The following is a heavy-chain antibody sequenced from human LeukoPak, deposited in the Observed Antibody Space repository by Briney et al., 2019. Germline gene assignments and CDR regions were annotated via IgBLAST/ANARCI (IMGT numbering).Heavy chain of an antibody. Sequence: GGSLRLSCAASGFTFSTYPMNWVRQAPGKGLEWVSGIYGRGGASFYADSVKGRFTISRDNSQNTVSLQMDSLRDEDTALYYCAKDLRKDGIWDIDYWGQGTLVTVSS. D-gene: IGHD1-14*01. CDR2: IYGRGGAS. V-gene: IGHV3-23*01. J-gene: IGHJ4*02. CDR3: AKDLRKDGIWDIDY. CDR1: GFTFSTYP.